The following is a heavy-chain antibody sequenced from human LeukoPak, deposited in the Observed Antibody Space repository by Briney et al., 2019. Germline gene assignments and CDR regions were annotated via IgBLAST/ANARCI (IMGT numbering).Heavy chain of an antibody. J-gene: IGHJ4*02. V-gene: IGHV4-38-2*02. CDR3: ARAPDYDILTGYYHYFDY. D-gene: IGHD3-9*01. Sequence: SETLSLTCTVSGYSISSGYYWGWIRQPPGKGLEWTGSIYHSGSTYYNPSLKSRVTISVDTSKNQFSPKLSSVTAADTAVYYCARAPDYDILTGYYHYFDYWGQGTLVTVSS. CDR1: GYSISSGYY. CDR2: IYHSGST.